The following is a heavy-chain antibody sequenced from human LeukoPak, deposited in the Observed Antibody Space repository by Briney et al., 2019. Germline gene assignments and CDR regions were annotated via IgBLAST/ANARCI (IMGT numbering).Heavy chain of an antibody. V-gene: IGHV3-23*01. D-gene: IGHD2-8*01. Sequence: SGGSLRLSCAGSGFTFSSYAMSWVRQAPGKGLEWVSAISDTGATTYDADSVKGRFTISRDNSRSTLYLQMNSLRAEDTAQYYCAKDISLGRYCSNGVCSPFDYWGQGTLVTVSS. CDR1: GFTFSSYA. CDR2: ISDTGATT. J-gene: IGHJ4*02. CDR3: AKDISLGRYCSNGVCSPFDY.